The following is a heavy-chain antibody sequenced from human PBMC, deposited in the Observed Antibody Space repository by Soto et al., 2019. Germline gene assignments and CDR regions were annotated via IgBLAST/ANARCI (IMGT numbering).Heavy chain of an antibody. V-gene: IGHV4-34*01. CDR1: GGSFSGYY. J-gene: IGHJ6*02. D-gene: IGHD3-3*01. CDR3: ARGSKNITIFGVVLRPYYYGMDV. CDR2: INHSGST. Sequence: SETLSLTCAVYGGSFSGYYWSWIRQPPGKWLEWIGEINHSGSTNYNPSLKSRVTISVDTSKNQFSLKLSSVIAADTAVYYCARGSKNITIFGVVLRPYYYGMDVWGQGXTVTVYS.